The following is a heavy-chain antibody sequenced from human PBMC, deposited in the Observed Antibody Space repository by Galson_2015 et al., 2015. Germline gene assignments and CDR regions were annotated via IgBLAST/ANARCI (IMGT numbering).Heavy chain of an antibody. V-gene: IGHV3-30*18. CDR2: ISYDGSNK. J-gene: IGHJ4*02. CDR3: AKITGKYDYGGNSAPARVDY. CDR1: GFTFSSYG. D-gene: IGHD4-23*01. Sequence: SLRLSCAASGFTFSSYGMHWVRQAPGKGLEWVAVISYDGSNKYYADSVKGRFTISRDNSKNTLYLQMNSLRAEDTAVYYCAKITGKYDYGGNSAPARVDYWGQGTLVTVSS.